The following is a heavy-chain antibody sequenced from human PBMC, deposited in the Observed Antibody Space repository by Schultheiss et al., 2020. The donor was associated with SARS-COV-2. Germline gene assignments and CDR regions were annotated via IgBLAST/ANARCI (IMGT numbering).Heavy chain of an antibody. CDR1: GFTFSSYW. V-gene: IGHV3-7*04. D-gene: IGHD2-2*01. CDR3: ARDTYCSSTSCGYYYYYYMDV. Sequence: GGSLRLSCAASGFTFSSYWMSWVRQAPGKGLEWVANIKQDGSEKYYVDSVKGRFTISRDNAKNSLYLQMNSLRAEDTAVYYCARDTYCSSTSCGYYYYYYMDVWGKGTTVTVSS. CDR2: IKQDGSEK. J-gene: IGHJ6*03.